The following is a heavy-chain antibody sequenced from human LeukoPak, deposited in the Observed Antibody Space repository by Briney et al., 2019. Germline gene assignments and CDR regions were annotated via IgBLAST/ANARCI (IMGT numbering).Heavy chain of an antibody. CDR3: AREILGDPYYYYGMDV. V-gene: IGHV1-46*01. CDR2: INPSGGST. J-gene: IGHJ6*02. D-gene: IGHD3-16*01. CDR1: GYTFTSYY. Sequence: ASVKVSCKASGYTFTSYYMHWVRQAPGQGLEWMGIINPSGGSTSYAQKFQGRVTVTRDTSTSTVYMELSSLRSEDTAVYYCAREILGDPYYYYGMDVWGQGTTVTVSS.